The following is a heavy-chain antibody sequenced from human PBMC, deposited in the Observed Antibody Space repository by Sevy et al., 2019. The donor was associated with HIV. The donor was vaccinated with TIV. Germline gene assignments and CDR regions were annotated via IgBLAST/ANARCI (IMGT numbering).Heavy chain of an antibody. J-gene: IGHJ3*02. CDR1: GFTFSSYA. D-gene: IGHD3-22*01. Sequence: GGSLRLSCAASGFTFSSYAMSWVRQAPGKGLEWVSAISGSGGSTYYADSVKGRFTISRDNSKNTLYLQMNSLRAEDTAVSYCAKEYYYDSSGSVGAFDIWGQGTMVTVSS. V-gene: IGHV3-23*01. CDR3: AKEYYYDSSGSVGAFDI. CDR2: ISGSGGST.